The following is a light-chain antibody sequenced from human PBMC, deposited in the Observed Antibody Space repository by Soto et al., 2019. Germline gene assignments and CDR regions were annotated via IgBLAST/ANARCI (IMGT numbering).Light chain of an antibody. CDR2: GAS. CDR1: QSVSSSY. J-gene: IGKJ1*01. CDR3: QQYGSSPQT. V-gene: IGKV3-20*01. Sequence: EIVLTQSPCTLSLSPGERATLSSRASQSVSSSYLAWYQQKPGQAPRLLIYGASSRATGIPDRFSGSGSGTDFTLTISRLEPADFAVYYCQQYGSSPQTFGQGTKVEIK.